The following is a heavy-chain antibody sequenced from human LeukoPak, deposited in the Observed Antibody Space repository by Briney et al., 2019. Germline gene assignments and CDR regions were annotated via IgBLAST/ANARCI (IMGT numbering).Heavy chain of an antibody. D-gene: IGHD2-21*01. CDR1: GYSFTNYW. CDR3: ARRPRNSPFDY. Sequence: GESLKISCKGSGYSFTNYWIGWVRQMPGKGLEWMGIIYPGDSETRYSPSFQGQVTFSADKSISTAYLQWSSLKASDSAIYYCARRPRNSPFDYWGQGALVTVSS. CDR2: IYPGDSET. J-gene: IGHJ4*02. V-gene: IGHV5-51*01.